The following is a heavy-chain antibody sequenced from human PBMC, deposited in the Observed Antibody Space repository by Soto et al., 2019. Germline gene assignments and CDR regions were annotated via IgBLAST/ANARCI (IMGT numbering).Heavy chain of an antibody. CDR2: IKPGTSDI. V-gene: IGHV5-51*01. Sequence: EVQLVPSGADIKKPGESLKISCKGVGYKFGSAWIGWVRQMPGKGLEWMGIIKPGTSDIRYSPSCRGHVTISADEAVSTAYLQWSSLKASDTAMYYCARQLSHIWDSWGQGTLVTVSS. CDR1: GYKFGSAW. D-gene: IGHD3-16*01. J-gene: IGHJ4*02. CDR3: ARQLSHIWDS.